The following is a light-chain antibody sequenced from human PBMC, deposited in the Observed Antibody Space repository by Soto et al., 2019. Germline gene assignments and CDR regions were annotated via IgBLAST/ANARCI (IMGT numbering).Light chain of an antibody. CDR1: SSNIGAGYD. J-gene: IGLJ2*01. CDR3: QSYDSSLSSSVV. V-gene: IGLV1-40*01. CDR2: GNS. Sequence: QSVLTQPRSVSGAPGQRVTISCTGRSSNIGAGYDVHWYRQLPGTAPKLLIYGNSNRPSGVSDRFSGSKSGTSASLAITGLQAEDEPDYYCQSYDSSLSSSVVFGGGTQLTVL.